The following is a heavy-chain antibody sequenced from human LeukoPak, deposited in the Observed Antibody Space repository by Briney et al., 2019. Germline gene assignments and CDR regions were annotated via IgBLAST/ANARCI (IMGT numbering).Heavy chain of an antibody. CDR3: ARTRLAFLAPTVLDY. CDR2: IYYSGST. D-gene: IGHD4-11*01. J-gene: IGHJ4*02. Sequence: SETLSLTCTVSGGSISSSSYYWGWIRQPPGKGLEWIGSIYYSGSTYYNPSLKSRVTISVDTSKNQFSLKLSSVTAADTAVYYCARTRLAFLAPTVLDYWGQGTLVTVSS. V-gene: IGHV4-39*01. CDR1: GGSISSSSYY.